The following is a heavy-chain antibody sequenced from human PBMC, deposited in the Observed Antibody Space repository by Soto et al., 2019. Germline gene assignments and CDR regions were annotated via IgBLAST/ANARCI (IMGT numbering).Heavy chain of an antibody. D-gene: IGHD2-8*01. J-gene: IGHJ3*02. CDR3: AKDAGVFQYALDAFDI. V-gene: IGHV3-23*01. CDR1: GFTFSSYA. CDR2: ISGSGGST. Sequence: GGSLRLSCAASGFTFSSYAMSWVRQAPGKGLEWVSAISGSGGSTYYADSVKGRFTISRDNSKNTLYLQMNSLRAEDTAVYYCAKDAGVFQYALDAFDIWGQGTMVTVSS.